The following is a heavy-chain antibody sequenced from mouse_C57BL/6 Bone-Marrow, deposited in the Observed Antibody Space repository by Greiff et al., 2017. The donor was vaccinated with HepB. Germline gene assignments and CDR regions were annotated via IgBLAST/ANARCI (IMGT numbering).Heavy chain of an antibody. CDR2: ISYDGSN. J-gene: IGHJ3*01. CDR3: ARGYYDYDPPFAY. CDR1: GYSITSGYY. D-gene: IGHD2-4*01. V-gene: IGHV3-6*01. Sequence: EVKVEESGPGLVKPSQSLSLTCSVTGYSITSGYYWNWIRQFPGNKLEWMGYISYDGSNNYNPSLKNRISITRDTSKNQFFLKLNSVTTEDTATYYCARGYYDYDPPFAYWGQGTLVTVSA.